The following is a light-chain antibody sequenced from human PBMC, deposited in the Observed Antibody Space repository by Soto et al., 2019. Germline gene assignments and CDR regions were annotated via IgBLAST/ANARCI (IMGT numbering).Light chain of an antibody. J-gene: IGLJ1*01. CDR2: DVS. V-gene: IGLV2-14*01. Sequence: QSVLTQPASVYGSPGQSITISCTGASSDVGGYNYVSWYQQHPGKAPKLMIYDVSNRPSGVSNRFSGSKSGNTASLTISGLQAEDEADYYCSSYTTSSTHYVFGTGNKVTVL. CDR1: SSDVGGYNY. CDR3: SSYTTSSTHYV.